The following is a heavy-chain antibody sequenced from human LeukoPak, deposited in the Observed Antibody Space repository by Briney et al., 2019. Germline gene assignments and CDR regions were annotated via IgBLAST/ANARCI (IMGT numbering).Heavy chain of an antibody. D-gene: IGHD2-15*01. V-gene: IGHV1-8*01. CDR1: GYTFTSYD. Sequence: ASVKDSCKASGYTFTSYDINWVRQATGQGLEWMGWMNPNSGNTGYAQKFQGRVTMTRNTSISTAYMELSSLRSEDTAVYYCARAKTLVVVAAMGYWGQGTLVTVSS. CDR2: MNPNSGNT. J-gene: IGHJ4*02. CDR3: ARAKTLVVVAAMGY.